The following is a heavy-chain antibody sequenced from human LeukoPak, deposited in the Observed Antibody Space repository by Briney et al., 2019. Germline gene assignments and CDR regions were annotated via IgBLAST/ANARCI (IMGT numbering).Heavy chain of an antibody. CDR2: IIPIFGTA. CDR3: ARGVAAPGHWFDP. Sequence: SVKVSCKASGGTFSSYAISRVRQAPGQGLEWMGGIIPIFGTANYAQKFQGRVTITADESTSTAYMELSSLRSEDTAVYYCARGVAAPGHWFDPWGQGTLVTVSS. CDR1: GGTFSSYA. V-gene: IGHV1-69*01. J-gene: IGHJ5*02.